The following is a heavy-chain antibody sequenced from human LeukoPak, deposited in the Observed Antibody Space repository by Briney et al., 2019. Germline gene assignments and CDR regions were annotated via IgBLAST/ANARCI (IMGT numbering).Heavy chain of an antibody. CDR2: IYSSGST. Sequence: SETLSLTCTVSGGSISGYYWTWIRQPPGKGLEWIGYIYSSGSTNYNPPLGSRVTISVDTSKNQFSLKLSSVTAADTAVYYCAKTVSQWLANDAFAIWGEGTMVTVSS. CDR1: GGSISGYY. D-gene: IGHD6-19*01. J-gene: IGHJ3*02. CDR3: AKTVSQWLANDAFAI. V-gene: IGHV4-59*03.